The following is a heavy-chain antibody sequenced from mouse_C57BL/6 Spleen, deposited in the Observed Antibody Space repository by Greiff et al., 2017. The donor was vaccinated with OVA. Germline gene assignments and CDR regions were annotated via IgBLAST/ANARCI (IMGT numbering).Heavy chain of an antibody. V-gene: IGHV5-4*01. CDR2: ISDGGSYT. J-gene: IGHJ2*01. D-gene: IGHD1-1*01. CDR1: GFTFSSYA. Sequence: DVQLQESGGGLVKPGGSLKLSCAASGFTFSSYAMSWVRQTPEKRLEWVATISDGGSYTYYPDNLKGRFNISKDNAKNNLYLQMSHLKSEDTAMYYCARESYVGYWGQGTTLTVSS. CDR3: ARESYVGY.